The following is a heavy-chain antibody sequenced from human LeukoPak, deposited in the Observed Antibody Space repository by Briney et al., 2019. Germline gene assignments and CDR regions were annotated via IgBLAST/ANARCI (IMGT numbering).Heavy chain of an antibody. V-gene: IGHV3-23*01. CDR1: GFTFSSYA. Sequence: GESLRLSCAASGFTFSSYAMSWVRQAPGKGLEWVSTITGSGGSTYYADSVKGRFTISRDNSKNTLDLQMNSLRAEDTAVYYCAKYLRYLDYWGQGTLVIVSS. CDR2: ITGSGGST. D-gene: IGHD2-8*01. J-gene: IGHJ4*02. CDR3: AKYLRYLDY.